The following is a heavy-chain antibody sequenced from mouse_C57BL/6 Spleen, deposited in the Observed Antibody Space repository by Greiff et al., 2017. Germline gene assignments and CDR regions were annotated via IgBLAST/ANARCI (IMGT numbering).Heavy chain of an antibody. CDR1: GYTFPRYW. J-gene: IGHJ2*01. V-gene: IGHV1-69*01. Sequence: QVQLQQPGAELVMPGASVKLSCKASGYTFPRYWMHWVKQRPGQGLEWIGEIDPSDSYTNYNQKFKGKSTLTVDKSSSTAYMQLSSLTSEDSAVYYCAISGFDYWGQGTTLTVSS. CDR3: AISGFDY. CDR2: IDPSDSYT.